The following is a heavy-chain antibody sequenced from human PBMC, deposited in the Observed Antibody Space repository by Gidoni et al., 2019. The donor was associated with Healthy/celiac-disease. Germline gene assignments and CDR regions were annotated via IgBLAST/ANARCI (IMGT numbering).Heavy chain of an antibody. CDR3: TTSIGDRYYYGMDV. CDR1: GFTFSNAW. Sequence: EVQLVESGGGLVKPGGSLRLSCAASGFTFSNAWMSWVRQAPGKGLEWVGRIKSKTDGGTTDYAAPVKGRFTISRDDSKNTLYLQMNSLKTEDTAVYYCTTSIGDRYYYGMDVRGQGTTVTVSS. CDR2: IKSKTDGGTT. D-gene: IGHD3-16*01. J-gene: IGHJ6*02. V-gene: IGHV3-15*01.